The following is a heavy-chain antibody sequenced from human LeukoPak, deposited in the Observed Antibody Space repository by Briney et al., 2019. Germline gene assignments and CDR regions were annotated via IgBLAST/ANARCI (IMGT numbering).Heavy chain of an antibody. D-gene: IGHD3-3*01. CDR3: ARDGDQYYDFWSGYLTDAFDI. Sequence: PGGSLRLSCAASGFTFSSYWMHWVRQAPGKGLVWVSRINSDVSSTSYADSVKGRFTISRDNAKNTLYLQMNSLRAEDTAVYYCARDGDQYYDFWSGYLTDAFDIWGQGTMVTVSS. CDR1: GFTFSSYW. V-gene: IGHV3-74*01. J-gene: IGHJ3*02. CDR2: INSDVSST.